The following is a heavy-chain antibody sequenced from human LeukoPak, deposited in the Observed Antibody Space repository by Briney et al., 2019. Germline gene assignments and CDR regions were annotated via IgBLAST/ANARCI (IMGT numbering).Heavy chain of an antibody. CDR1: GFTFSIYA. Sequence: PGGSLRLSCAASGFTFSIYAMSWVRQSPGKGLGWVSAISGSSGSTYYARPAKGRFTIARDNSKTTLYLQMNSLRDEDTAVYYCAKAVVVTRFDYWGQGTLVTLSS. D-gene: IGHD3-22*01. CDR3: AKAVVVTRFDY. V-gene: IGHV3-23*01. CDR2: ISGSSGST. J-gene: IGHJ4*02.